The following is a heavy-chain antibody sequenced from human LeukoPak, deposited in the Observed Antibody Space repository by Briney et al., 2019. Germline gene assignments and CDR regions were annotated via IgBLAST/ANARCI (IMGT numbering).Heavy chain of an antibody. J-gene: IGHJ6*02. V-gene: IGHV4-34*01. Sequence: SETLSLTCAVYGGSFSDYFWSWIRQPPGKGLEWIGETSHSGSTTYNPSLRSRVTISGDTSKKQFSLKLSSVTAADTAVYYCARGVDTAMVGDYYYYYGMDVWGQGTTVTVSS. CDR1: GGSFSDYF. CDR2: TSHSGST. D-gene: IGHD5-18*01. CDR3: ARGVDTAMVGDYYYYYGMDV.